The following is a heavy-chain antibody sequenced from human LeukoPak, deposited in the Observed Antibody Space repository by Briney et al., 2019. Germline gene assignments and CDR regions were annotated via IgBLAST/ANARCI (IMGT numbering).Heavy chain of an antibody. Sequence: SETLSLTCTVSGGTISSSSYYWGWIRQPPGKGLEWIGSIYYSGTTYYNPSIKCRVTISVDTSKSPFSLRLTSVTAADTAVYYCARHVRFLEWLSSYYFDYWGQGTLVTVSS. D-gene: IGHD3-3*01. CDR3: ARHVRFLEWLSSYYFDY. CDR2: IYYSGTT. J-gene: IGHJ4*02. V-gene: IGHV4-39*01. CDR1: GGTISSSSYY.